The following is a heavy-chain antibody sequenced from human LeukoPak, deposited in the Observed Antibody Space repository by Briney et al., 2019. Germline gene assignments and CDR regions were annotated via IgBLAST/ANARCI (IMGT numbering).Heavy chain of an antibody. CDR1: GFTFSNYA. D-gene: IGHD6-19*01. J-gene: IGHJ4*02. V-gene: IGHV3-23*01. CDR3: ANNYPYTSGRYVGLYGY. Sequence: GGSLRLSCAASGFTFSNYAMSWVRQAPGKGLEWVSEISSSGSHYADSVKGRFTISRDNSKNTLYLQMDNLRAEDTAVYFCANNYPYTSGRYVGLYGYWGQGTLVIVSS. CDR2: ISSSGS.